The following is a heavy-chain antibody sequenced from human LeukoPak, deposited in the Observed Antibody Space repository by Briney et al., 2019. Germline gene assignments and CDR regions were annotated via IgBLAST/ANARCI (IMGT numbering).Heavy chain of an antibody. CDR3: ARMSGYCSGGSCYGNNWFDP. J-gene: IGHJ5*02. Sequence: ASVKVSCKVSGYTLTELSMHWVRQAPGKGLEWMGGFDPEDGETIYAQKFQGRVTITADESTSTAYMELSSLRSDDTAVYYCARMSGYCSGGSCYGNNWFDPWGQGTLVTVSS. CDR1: GYTLTELS. D-gene: IGHD2-15*01. V-gene: IGHV1-24*01. CDR2: FDPEDGET.